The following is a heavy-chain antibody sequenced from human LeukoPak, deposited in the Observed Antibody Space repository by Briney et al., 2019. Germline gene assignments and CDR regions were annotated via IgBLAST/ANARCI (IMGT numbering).Heavy chain of an antibody. CDR3: TRDLCSGGSCYHDYFDY. CDR2: IRSKAYGGTT. D-gene: IGHD2-15*01. Sequence: GGSLRLSCAASGFTFSSYWMHWVRQAPGKGLEWVGFIRSKAYGGTTEYAASVKGRFTISRDDSKSIAYLQMNSLKTEDTAVYYCTRDLCSGGSCYHDYFDYWGQGTLVTVSS. CDR1: GFTFSSYW. J-gene: IGHJ4*02. V-gene: IGHV3-49*04.